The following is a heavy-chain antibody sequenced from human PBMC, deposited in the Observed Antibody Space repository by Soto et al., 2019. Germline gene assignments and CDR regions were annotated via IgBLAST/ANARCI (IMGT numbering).Heavy chain of an antibody. CDR3: AASIFYYGMDV. Sequence: GASLKISCKGSGYTFTNYWIGWVRQMPGKGLEWMGIIYPGDSDTKYNPSFQGQVTISADKSITTTYLRWTSLKASDTAIYYCAASIFYYGMDVWGQGTTVTVSS. J-gene: IGHJ6*02. V-gene: IGHV5-51*01. CDR1: GYTFTNYW. CDR2: IYPGDSDT.